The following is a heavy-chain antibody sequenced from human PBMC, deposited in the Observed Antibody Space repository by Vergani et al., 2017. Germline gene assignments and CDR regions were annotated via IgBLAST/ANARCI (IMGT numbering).Heavy chain of an antibody. Sequence: EVQLVESGGGLVQPGGSLRLSCAASGFTFSSYEMNWVRQAPGQGLEWVSYISSSGSTIYYADSVKGRFTISRDNAKNSLYLQMNSLRAEDTAVYYCARDREDIVVVPAASGAFDIWGQGTMVTVSS. CDR1: GFTFSSYE. V-gene: IGHV3-48*03. D-gene: IGHD2-2*01. J-gene: IGHJ3*02. CDR3: ARDREDIVVVPAASGAFDI. CDR2: ISSSGSTI.